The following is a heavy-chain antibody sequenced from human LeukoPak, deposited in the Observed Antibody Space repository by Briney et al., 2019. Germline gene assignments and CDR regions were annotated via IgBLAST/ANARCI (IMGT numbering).Heavy chain of an antibody. D-gene: IGHD3-22*01. CDR1: GGTFSSYA. V-gene: IGHV1-69*05. Sequence: ASVKVSCKASGGTFSSYAISLVRQAPGQGLEWMGRIIPIFGTANYAQKFQGRVTITTDESTSTAYMELSSLRSEDTAVYYYARDNDSSGYHTTDYWGQGTLVTVSS. J-gene: IGHJ4*02. CDR3: ARDNDSSGYHTTDY. CDR2: IIPIFGTA.